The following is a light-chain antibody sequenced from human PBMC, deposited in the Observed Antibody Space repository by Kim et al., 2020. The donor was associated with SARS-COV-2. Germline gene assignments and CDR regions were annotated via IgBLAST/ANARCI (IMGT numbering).Light chain of an antibody. CDR1: QSVRSNY. Sequence: LSPGERATRACRARQSVRSNYLAWYQQKAGQAPRLLMFGASTRATGIPDRFSGSGSGTDFTLTISRLEPEDFAVYYCQQYAGSRLTFGGGTKVDIK. CDR2: GAS. V-gene: IGKV3-20*01. CDR3: QQYAGSRLT. J-gene: IGKJ4*01.